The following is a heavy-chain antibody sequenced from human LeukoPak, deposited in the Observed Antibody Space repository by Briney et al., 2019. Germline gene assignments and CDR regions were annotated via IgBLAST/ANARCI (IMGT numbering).Heavy chain of an antibody. CDR2: IYYSGST. CDR1: GGSISSYY. V-gene: IGHV4-59*08. J-gene: IGHJ5*02. D-gene: IGHD3-16*01. Sequence: SETLSLTCTVSGGSISSYYWSWIRQPPGKGLEWIGYIYYSGSTNYNPSLKRRVTISVDTSKNQFSLKLRSVTAADTAVYYCAGAGPYDYVWGSYNWFDPWGQGTLVTVSS. CDR3: AGAGPYDYVWGSYNWFDP.